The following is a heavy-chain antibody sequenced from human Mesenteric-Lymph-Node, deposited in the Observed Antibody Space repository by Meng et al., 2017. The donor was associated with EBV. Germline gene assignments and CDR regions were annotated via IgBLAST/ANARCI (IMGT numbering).Heavy chain of an antibody. CDR1: VFLFCIYV. Sequence: QLWLGRAGGGGVELVRSIVVCWAVSVFLFCIYVIRWVRQGRGKGLEWVAVISYDGSKKNYADSVQGRFSISRDNSKNTLYLQMNSLRDEDTAVYYCARDFDYGGRFDYWGQGSLVTVSS. J-gene: IGHJ4*02. D-gene: IGHD4-23*01. CDR3: ARDFDYGGRFDY. V-gene: IGHV3-30-3*01. CDR2: ISYDGSKK.